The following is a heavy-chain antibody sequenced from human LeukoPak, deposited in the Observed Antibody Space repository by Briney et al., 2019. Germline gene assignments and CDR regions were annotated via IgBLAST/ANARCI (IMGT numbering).Heavy chain of an antibody. J-gene: IGHJ4*02. CDR3: AKXWAYTAMDYFDY. D-gene: IGHD5-18*01. CDR1: GFTFSSYG. Sequence: GGSLRLSCAASGFTFSSYGMHWVRQAPGKGLEWVAFIRYDGSNKYYADSVKGRFTISRDNSKNTLYLQMNSLRAEDAAVYYXAKXWAYTAMDYFDYWGQGTLVTVSS. CDR2: IRYDGSNK. V-gene: IGHV3-30*02.